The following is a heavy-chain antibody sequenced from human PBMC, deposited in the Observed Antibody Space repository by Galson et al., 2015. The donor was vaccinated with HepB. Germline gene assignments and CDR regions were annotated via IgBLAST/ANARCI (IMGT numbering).Heavy chain of an antibody. V-gene: IGHV1-46*01. D-gene: IGHD2-21*02. Sequence: ASGQGLEWMGIINPSGGSTSYAQKFQGRVTMTRDTSTSTVYMELSSLRSEDTAVYYCARDRAYCGGDCPYYFDYWGQGTLVTVSS. CDR3: ARDRAYCGGDCPYYFDY. CDR2: INPSGGST. J-gene: IGHJ4*02.